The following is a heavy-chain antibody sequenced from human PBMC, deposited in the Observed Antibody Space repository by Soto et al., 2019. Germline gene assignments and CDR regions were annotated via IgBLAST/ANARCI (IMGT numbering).Heavy chain of an antibody. D-gene: IGHD4-17*01. CDR1: DASLSSYF. CDR3: TRLRYGGAFDY. J-gene: IGHJ4*02. V-gene: IGHV4-59*08. CDR2: VSYSGSS. Sequence: QVQLQESGPGLVKPSETLSLTCTVSDASLSSYFWNWIRRHPGKGLEWIGYVSYSGSSNYNPSLKKRVAVSLDTSKNQFSLKLRSVTAADTAVYYCTRLRYGGAFDYWGQGTLVTVSS.